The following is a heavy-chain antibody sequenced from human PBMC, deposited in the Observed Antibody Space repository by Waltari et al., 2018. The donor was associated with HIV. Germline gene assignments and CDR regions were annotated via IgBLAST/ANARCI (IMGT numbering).Heavy chain of an antibody. J-gene: IGHJ5*02. Sequence: QLQLQESGPGLVKPSETLSLTCTVSGGSISSSNYYWGWIRQPPGQGLEWIGSIYYSGSTYYNPSLKSRVTISVDTSKNQFSLKLNSVTAADTAVYYCARSHGDYDILTGYYANWFDPWGQGILVTVSS. V-gene: IGHV4-39*01. D-gene: IGHD3-9*01. CDR1: GGSISSSNYY. CDR3: ARSHGDYDILTGYYANWFDP. CDR2: IYYSGST.